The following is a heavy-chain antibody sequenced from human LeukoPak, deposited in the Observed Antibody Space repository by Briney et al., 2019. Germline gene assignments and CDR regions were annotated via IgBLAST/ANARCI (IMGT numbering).Heavy chain of an antibody. J-gene: IGHJ4*02. CDR1: GFTFTNAY. CDR3: AKGHPYYNGSGSFPFDY. CDR2: IVGSGGST. D-gene: IGHD3-10*01. V-gene: IGHV3-23*01. Sequence: LGGSLRLSCAASGFTFTNAYMSWVRQAPGKGLEWVSAIVGSGGSTYYAHSVKGRFTISRDNSKNTLCLQMNSLRAEDTAVYYCAKGHPYYNGSGSFPFDYWGQGTLVTVSS.